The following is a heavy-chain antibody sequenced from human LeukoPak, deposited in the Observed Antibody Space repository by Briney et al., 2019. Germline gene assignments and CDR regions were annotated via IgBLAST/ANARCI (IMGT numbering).Heavy chain of an antibody. V-gene: IGHV3-74*01. D-gene: IGHD3-22*01. CDR3: ARDRSRYYDSSGYSL. CDR2: INSDGSST. CDR1: GFTFSSYW. Sequence: GGSLRLSCAASGFTFSSYWMHWVRQAPGKGLVWVSRINSDGSSTSYADSVKGRFTISRDNAKNTLYLQMNSLRAEDTAVYYCARDRSRYYDSSGYSLWGQGTMVTVSS. J-gene: IGHJ3*01.